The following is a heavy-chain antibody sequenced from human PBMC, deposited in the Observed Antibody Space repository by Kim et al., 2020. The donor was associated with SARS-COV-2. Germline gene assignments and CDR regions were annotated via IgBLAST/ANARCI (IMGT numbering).Heavy chain of an antibody. J-gene: IGHJ5*02. Sequence: GGSLRLSCAASGFTFSSYGMHWVRQAPGKGLEWVAVISYDGSNKYYADSVKGRFTISRDNSKNTLYLQMNSLRAEDTAVYYCARHYYGSGSYYAVEWFDPWGQGTLVTVSS. CDR2: ISYDGSNK. V-gene: IGHV3-33*05. CDR1: GFTFSSYG. D-gene: IGHD3-10*01. CDR3: ARHYYGSGSYYAVEWFDP.